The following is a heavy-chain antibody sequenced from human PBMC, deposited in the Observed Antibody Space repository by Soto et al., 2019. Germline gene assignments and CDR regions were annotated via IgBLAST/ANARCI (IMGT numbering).Heavy chain of an antibody. CDR1: GNTLTSTY. Sequence: ASVMVSCKESGNTLTSTYRHWAGQAPGQGLEWMGIINPSGGSTSYAQNFQGRVNMPRDTSTSTVYMELSSRRSEATAVYYCAREGIVGATMGGFFDYWG. CDR3: AREGIVGATMGGFFDY. J-gene: IGHJ4*01. V-gene: IGHV1-46*01. CDR2: INPSGGST. D-gene: IGHD1-26*01.